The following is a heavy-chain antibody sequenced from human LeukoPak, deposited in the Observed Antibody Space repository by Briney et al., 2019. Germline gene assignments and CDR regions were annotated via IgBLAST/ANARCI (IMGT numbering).Heavy chain of an antibody. Sequence: GGSLRLSCAASGFTFSSYSMNWVRQAPGKGLEWVSSISSSSSYIYYADSVKGRFTISRDNAKNSLYLQMNSLRAEDTAVYYCARDPEYYYGSGSYYTDWGQGTLVTASS. CDR2: ISSSSSYI. CDR1: GFTFSSYS. D-gene: IGHD3-10*01. CDR3: ARDPEYYYGSGSYYTD. J-gene: IGHJ4*02. V-gene: IGHV3-21*01.